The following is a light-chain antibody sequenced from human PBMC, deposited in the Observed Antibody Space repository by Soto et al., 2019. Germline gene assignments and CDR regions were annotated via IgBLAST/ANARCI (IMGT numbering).Light chain of an antibody. CDR2: KTS. V-gene: IGKV1-5*03. CDR3: LQYNSLPYT. CDR1: QNVNIW. J-gene: IGKJ2*01. Sequence: DIQVTQSPSTLSAFVEEESIFPSRASQNVNIWLAWYQQRPRKAPKLLIYKTSSLESGVPSRFSGSGSGTEFTLTISSLETDDFGTYFCLQYNSLPYTFGQGTKVDIK.